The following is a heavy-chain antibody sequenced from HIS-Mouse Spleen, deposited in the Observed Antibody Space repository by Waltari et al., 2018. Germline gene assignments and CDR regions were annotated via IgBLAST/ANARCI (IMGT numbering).Heavy chain of an antibody. D-gene: IGHD7-27*01. V-gene: IGHV3-21*01. CDR1: GLSCSSYS. CDR2: ISSSSSYI. Sequence: EVQLVQSGGGLVNPGGSLRLSCAASGLSCSSYSMNWVRQAPGKGLEWVSSISSSSSYIYYADSVKGRFTISRDNAKNSLYLQMNSLRAEDTAVYYCARRLLTGDAFDIWGQGTMVTVSS. CDR3: ARRLLTGDAFDI. J-gene: IGHJ3*02.